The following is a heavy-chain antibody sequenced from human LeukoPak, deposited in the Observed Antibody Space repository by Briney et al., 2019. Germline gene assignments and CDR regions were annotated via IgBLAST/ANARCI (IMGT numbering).Heavy chain of an antibody. D-gene: IGHD5-12*01. CDR3: ARDRVLRGYSGYRLGY. CDR2: INPNSGGT. CDR1: GYTFTGYY. J-gene: IGHJ4*02. V-gene: IGHV1-2*02. Sequence: ASVKVSCKASGYTFTGYYIHWVRQAPGQGLEWMGWINPNSGGTNYAQKFQGRVTMTRDTSISTAYMELSRLRSDNTAVYYCARDRVLRGYSGYRLGYWGQGTLVTVCS.